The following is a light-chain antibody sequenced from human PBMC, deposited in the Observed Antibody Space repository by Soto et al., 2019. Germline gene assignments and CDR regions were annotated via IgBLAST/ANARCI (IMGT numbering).Light chain of an antibody. Sequence: DVVMTQSPLSLPVTLGQPASISCRSSQSLVYSDGHTYLNWCQQRPGQSPRRLIYEVSNRDSGVPDRFSGSGSGTDFTLKISRVEAEDVGVYYCMQGTLLPRTFGQGTKLEFK. J-gene: IGKJ2*01. CDR3: MQGTLLPRT. CDR2: EVS. V-gene: IGKV2-30*01. CDR1: QSLVYSDGHTY.